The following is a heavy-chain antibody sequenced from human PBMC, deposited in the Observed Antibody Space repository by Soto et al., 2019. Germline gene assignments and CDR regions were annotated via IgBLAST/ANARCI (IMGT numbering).Heavy chain of an antibody. J-gene: IGHJ6*02. CDR2: IYYSGST. V-gene: IGHV4-39*01. CDR3: ARRSGYYYGMDV. Sequence: SETLSLTCTVSGGSISSSSYYWGWIRQPPGKGLEWIGSIYYSGSTYYNPSLKSRVTISVDTSKNQFSLKLSSVTAADTAVYYCARRSGYYYGMDVWGQGTTITVSS. CDR1: GGSISSSSYY.